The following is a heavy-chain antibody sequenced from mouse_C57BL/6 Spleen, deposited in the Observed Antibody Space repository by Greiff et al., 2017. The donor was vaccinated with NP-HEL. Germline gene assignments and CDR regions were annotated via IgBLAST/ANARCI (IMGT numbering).Heavy chain of an antibody. Sequence: EVKVEESGGGLVKPGGSLKLSCAASGFTFSDYGMHWVRQAPEKGLEWVAYISSGSSTIYYADTVKGRFTISRDNAKNTLFLQMTSLRSEDTAMYYCARMVTTGRGYFDVWGTGTTVTVSS. CDR2: ISSGSSTI. CDR3: ARMVTTGRGYFDV. D-gene: IGHD2-2*01. J-gene: IGHJ1*03. V-gene: IGHV5-17*01. CDR1: GFTFSDYG.